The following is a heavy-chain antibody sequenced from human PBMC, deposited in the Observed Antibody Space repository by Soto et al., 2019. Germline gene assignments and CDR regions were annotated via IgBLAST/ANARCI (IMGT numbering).Heavy chain of an antibody. V-gene: IGHV1-46*01. D-gene: IGHD6-13*01. Sequence: QVQLVQSGAEVKKPGASAKVSCKASGYTFTSYYMHWVRQAPGQGLEWMGIINPSGGSTSYAQKFQGRVTMTRDTSTSTVYMELSSLRSEDTAVYYCAALSYSSIPFDLWGRGTLVTVSS. CDR3: AALSYSSIPFDL. CDR1: GYTFTSYY. CDR2: INPSGGST. J-gene: IGHJ2*01.